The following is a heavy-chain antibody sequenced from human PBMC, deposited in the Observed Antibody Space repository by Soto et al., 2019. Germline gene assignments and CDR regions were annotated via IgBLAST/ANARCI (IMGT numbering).Heavy chain of an antibody. D-gene: IGHD2-2*01. CDR3: AKDTYSSSWYF. Sequence: EVQLLESGGGLVQPGGSLRLSCAASGFTFSSYAMSWVRQAPGKGLEWVSAISGSGGSTYYADSVKGRFTISRDNSKNTLYLQMNSLRAEDTALYFCAKDTYSSSWYFWGQGTLVTVSS. J-gene: IGHJ4*02. CDR2: ISGSGGST. V-gene: IGHV3-23*01. CDR1: GFTFSSYA.